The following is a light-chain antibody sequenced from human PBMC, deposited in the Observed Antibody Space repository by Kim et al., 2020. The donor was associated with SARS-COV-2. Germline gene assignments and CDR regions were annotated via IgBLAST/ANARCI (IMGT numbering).Light chain of an antibody. CDR2: GES. CDR3: QQYGSSLLT. J-gene: IGKJ4*01. CDR1: QSSSSAF. Sequence: SPGERATLSGRASQSSSSAFLAGYQQRPGQAPRLLISGESIRATGIPDRFSGSGSGTDFTLTISRLEPEDCGVYYCQQYGSSLLTFGGGTKVDIK. V-gene: IGKV3-20*01.